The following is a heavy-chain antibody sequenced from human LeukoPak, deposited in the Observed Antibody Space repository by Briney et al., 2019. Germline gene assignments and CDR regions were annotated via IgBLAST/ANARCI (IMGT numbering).Heavy chain of an antibody. CDR3: AKSRSSIAARSLDY. V-gene: IGHV3-23*01. Sequence: GGSLRLSCAAFGFTFSSYAMSWVRQAPGKGLEWVSAISGSGGSTYYADSVKGRFTISRDNSKNTLYLQMNSLRAEDTAVYYCAKSRSSIAARSLDYWGQGTLVTVSS. J-gene: IGHJ4*02. D-gene: IGHD6-6*01. CDR2: ISGSGGST. CDR1: GFTFSSYA.